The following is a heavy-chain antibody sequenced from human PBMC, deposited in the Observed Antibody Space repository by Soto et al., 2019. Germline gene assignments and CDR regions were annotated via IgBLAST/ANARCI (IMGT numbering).Heavy chain of an antibody. CDR1: GASVSSSTYS. CDR3: ARVPRRDDAFDI. V-gene: IGHV4-30-2*01. Sequence: SETLSLTCTVSGASVSSSTYSWSWIRQPPGKGLEWIGYIYHSGSTYYNPSLKSRVTISVDRSKNQFSLKLSSVTAADTAVYYCARVPRRDDAFDIWGQGTMVTVSS. J-gene: IGHJ3*02. CDR2: IYHSGST.